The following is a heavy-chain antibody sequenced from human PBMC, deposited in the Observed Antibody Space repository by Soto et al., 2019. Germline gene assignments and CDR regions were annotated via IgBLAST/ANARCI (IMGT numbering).Heavy chain of an antibody. D-gene: IGHD6-19*01. CDR3: ARERSSGWYVDY. J-gene: IGHJ4*02. V-gene: IGHV1-8*01. CDR2: MNTNSGNT. Sequence: QVQLVQSGAEVKKPGASVKVSCKASGYTFTSYDINWVRQATGQGLEWIGWMNTNSGNTGYAQKFQGRVTMTRNTSISTAYMELSSLRSEDTAVYYCARERSSGWYVDYWGQGTLVTVSS. CDR1: GYTFTSYD.